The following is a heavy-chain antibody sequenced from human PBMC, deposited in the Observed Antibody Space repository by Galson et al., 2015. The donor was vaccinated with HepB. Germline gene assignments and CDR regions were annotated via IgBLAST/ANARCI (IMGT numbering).Heavy chain of an antibody. J-gene: IGHJ4*02. CDR1: GFTFSNYS. Sequence: SLRLSCAAPGFTFSNYSMNWVRQGPGKGLEWVSSISTSGTYIYYADSVQGRFTISRDNAKNSLYLQMNGLRAEDTAMYYCARGRRCTSSSCYGGGDYWGQGTLVTVSS. D-gene: IGHD2-2*01. CDR2: ISTSGTYI. V-gene: IGHV3-21*01. CDR3: ARGRRCTSSSCYGGGDY.